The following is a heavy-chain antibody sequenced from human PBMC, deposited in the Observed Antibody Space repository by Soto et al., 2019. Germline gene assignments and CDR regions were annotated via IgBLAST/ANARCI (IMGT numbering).Heavy chain of an antibody. Sequence: AGGSLRLSCAASGFTFSSYAMSWVRQAPGKGLEWVSAISGSGGSTYYADSVKGRFTISRDNSKNTLYLQMNSLRAEDTAVYYCAKYLGGGGRTAMVLLKPFDIWGQGTMVTVSS. CDR3: AKYLGGGGRTAMVLLKPFDI. V-gene: IGHV3-23*01. D-gene: IGHD5-18*01. J-gene: IGHJ3*02. CDR2: ISGSGGST. CDR1: GFTFSSYA.